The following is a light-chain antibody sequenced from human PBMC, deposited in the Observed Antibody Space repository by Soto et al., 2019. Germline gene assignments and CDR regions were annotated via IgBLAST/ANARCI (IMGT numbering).Light chain of an antibody. Sequence: QSALTQPASVSGSPGQSIIISCTGTDSDVGGYEYVSWYQQHPGKVPKLMIYDVSHRPSGVSHRFSGSKSGNTASLTISGLQAEDEADYYCSSYTSSSTQVLGGGTKLTVL. CDR3: SSYTSSSTQV. CDR2: DVS. V-gene: IGLV2-14*03. CDR1: DSDVGGYEY. J-gene: IGLJ3*02.